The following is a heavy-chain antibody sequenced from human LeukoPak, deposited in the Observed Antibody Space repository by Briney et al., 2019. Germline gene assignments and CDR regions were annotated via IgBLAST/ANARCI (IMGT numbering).Heavy chain of an antibody. CDR3: ARGERHSSSWYYFDY. J-gene: IGHJ4*02. Sequence: GGSLRLSCAASGFTFSSYGMHWVRQAPGKGLEWVSVIYSGGSTYYADSVKGRFTISRDNSKNTQYLQMNSLRAEDTAVYYCARGERHSSSWYYFDYWGQGTLVTVSS. V-gene: IGHV3-66*01. CDR1: GFTFSSYG. D-gene: IGHD6-13*01. CDR2: IYSGGST.